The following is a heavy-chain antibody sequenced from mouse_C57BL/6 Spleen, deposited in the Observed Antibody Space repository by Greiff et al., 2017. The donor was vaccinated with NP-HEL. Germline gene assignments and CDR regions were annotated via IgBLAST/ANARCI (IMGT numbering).Heavy chain of an antibody. J-gene: IGHJ1*03. V-gene: IGHV1-72*01. CDR3: ARPYSNYDWYFDV. D-gene: IGHD2-5*01. Sequence: QVQLQQPGAELVKPGASVKLSCKASGYTFTSYWMHWVKQRPGRGLEWIGRIDPNRGGTKYNEKFKSKATLTVDKPSSTAYMQLSSLTADDAAVYYCARPYSNYDWYFDVWGTGTTVTVSS. CDR2: IDPNRGGT. CDR1: GYTFTSYW.